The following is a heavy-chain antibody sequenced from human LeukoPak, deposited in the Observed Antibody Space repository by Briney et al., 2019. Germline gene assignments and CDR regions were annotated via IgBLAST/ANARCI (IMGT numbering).Heavy chain of an antibody. J-gene: IGHJ3*02. D-gene: IGHD1-26*01. CDR3: ARDHRWEAFDI. CDR1: GGSISSYY. V-gene: IGHV4-59*12. CDR2: IYYSGST. Sequence: SETLSLTCTVSGGSISSYYWSWIRQPPGKGLEWIGYIYYSGSTNYNPSLKSRVTISVDTSKNQFSLKLSSVTAADTAVYYCARDHRWEAFDIWGQGTMVTVSS.